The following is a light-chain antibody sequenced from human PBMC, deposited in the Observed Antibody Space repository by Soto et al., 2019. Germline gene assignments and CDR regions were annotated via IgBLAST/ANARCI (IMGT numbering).Light chain of an antibody. CDR1: ENIDNY. V-gene: IGKV1-39*01. Sequence: DIQMTQSPSSLSASLRDRVTLTCRASENIDNYLNWYQQKQGEAPKLLIYATSTLQSGVPSRFSGSGSGTEFTLTISSLQAEDFATYFCQESYTTYAVTFGGGTKV. CDR2: ATS. CDR3: QESYTTYAVT. J-gene: IGKJ4*01.